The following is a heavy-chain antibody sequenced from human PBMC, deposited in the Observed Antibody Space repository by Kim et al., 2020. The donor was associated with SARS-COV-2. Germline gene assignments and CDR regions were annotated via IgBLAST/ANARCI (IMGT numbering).Heavy chain of an antibody. J-gene: IGHJ5*02. Sequence: VEGRFTISSDNDKNSLYLQMNSLRAEDTALYYCAKGGVVYARNKHNWFDPWGQGTLVTVSS. D-gene: IGHD2-8*02. CDR3: AKGGVVYARNKHNWFDP. V-gene: IGHV3-9*01.